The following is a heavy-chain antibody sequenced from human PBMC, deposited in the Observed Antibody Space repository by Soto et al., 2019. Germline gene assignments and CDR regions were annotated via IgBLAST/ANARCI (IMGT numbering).Heavy chain of an antibody. CDR3: ASYRDYGEPFDY. CDR1: GFTFSSYG. J-gene: IGHJ4*02. V-gene: IGHV3-30*03. D-gene: IGHD4-17*01. Sequence: QVQLVESGGGVVQPGRSLRLSCAASGFTFSSYGMHWVRQAPGKGLEWVAVISYDGSNKYYADSVKGRFTISRDNSKNTLYLQMNSLRAEDTAVYYCASYRDYGEPFDYWGQGTLVTVSS. CDR2: ISYDGSNK.